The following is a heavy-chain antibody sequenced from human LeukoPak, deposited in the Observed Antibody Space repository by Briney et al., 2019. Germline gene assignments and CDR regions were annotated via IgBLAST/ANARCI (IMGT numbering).Heavy chain of an antibody. CDR3: ARRRVVTMVRGVSNWFDP. Sequence: PSETLSLTCAVYGGPFSGYYWSWIRHPPGKGLEWIGEINHSGSTNYNPSLKSRVTISVDTSKNQFSLKLSSVTAADTAVYYCARRRVVTMVRGVSNWFDPWGQGTLVTVSS. V-gene: IGHV4-34*01. CDR1: GGPFSGYY. J-gene: IGHJ5*02. D-gene: IGHD3-10*01. CDR2: INHSGST.